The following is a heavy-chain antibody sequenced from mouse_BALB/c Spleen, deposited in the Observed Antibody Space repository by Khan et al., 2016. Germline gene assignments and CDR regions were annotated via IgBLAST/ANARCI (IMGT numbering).Heavy chain of an antibody. D-gene: IGHD1-3*01. V-gene: IGHV2-9*02. J-gene: IGHJ2*01. Sequence: QMQLVESGPGLVAPSQSLSSTCAVSGFSLTSYGVHWVRQPPGKGLELLGVIWAGGSTNYNSALMSRLSISKDNTKSQVFLKMNSLQTDDTAMYYCARLEDIWGQGTTLTVSS. CDR1: GFSLTSYG. CDR3: ARLEDI. CDR2: IWAGGST.